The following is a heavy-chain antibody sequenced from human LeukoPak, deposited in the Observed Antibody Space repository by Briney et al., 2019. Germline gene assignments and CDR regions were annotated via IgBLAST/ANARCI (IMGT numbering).Heavy chain of an antibody. CDR2: ISGSGGST. D-gene: IGHD6-19*01. CDR3: AKGGWYYDFDY. J-gene: IGHJ4*02. V-gene: IGHV3-23*01. CDR1: GFTFSSYG. Sequence: PGRSLRLSCVASGFTFSSYGMSWVRQAPGKGLEWVSAISGSGGSTYYADSVKGRFTISRDNSKNTLYLQMNSLRAEDTAVYYCAKGGWYYDFDYWGQGTLVTVSS.